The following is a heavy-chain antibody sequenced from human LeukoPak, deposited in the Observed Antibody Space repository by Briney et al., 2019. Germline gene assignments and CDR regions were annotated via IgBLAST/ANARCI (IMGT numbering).Heavy chain of an antibody. CDR1: GGSFSGYY. CDR2: INHSGST. J-gene: IGHJ4*02. Sequence: SETLSLTCAVYGGSFSGYYWSWIRQPPGKGLEWIGEINHSGSTNYNPSLKSRVTISVDTSKNQFSLKLSSVTAADTAVYYCAKGDGYNYDYWGQGTLVTVSS. CDR3: AKGDGYNYDY. V-gene: IGHV4-34*01. D-gene: IGHD5-24*01.